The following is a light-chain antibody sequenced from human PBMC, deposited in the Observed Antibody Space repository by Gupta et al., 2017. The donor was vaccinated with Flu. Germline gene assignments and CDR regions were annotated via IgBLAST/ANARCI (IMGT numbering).Light chain of an antibody. J-gene: IGKJ1*01. Sequence: EIVMTQSPATLSVSPGERATLSCRASQSVSSNLAWYQQKPGQAPRLLIYGASTRATGIPARFSGSGYGTEFTLTISSLQSEDFAVYYCQQYKKSPPWTFGEGTKVEIK. CDR3: QQYKKSPPWT. CDR1: QSVSSN. V-gene: IGKV3-15*01. CDR2: GAS.